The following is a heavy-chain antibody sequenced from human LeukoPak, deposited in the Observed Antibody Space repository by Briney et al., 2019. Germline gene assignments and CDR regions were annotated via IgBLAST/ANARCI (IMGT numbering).Heavy chain of an antibody. Sequence: SETLSLTCTVSGGSISSYYWSWTRQPPGKGLEWIGYIYYSGSTNYNPSLKSRVTISVDTSKNQFSLKLSSVTAADTAVYYCASGSYSLSWFDPWGQGTLVTVSS. CDR3: ASGSYSLSWFDP. CDR2: IYYSGST. CDR1: GGSISSYY. J-gene: IGHJ5*02. D-gene: IGHD1-26*01. V-gene: IGHV4-59*01.